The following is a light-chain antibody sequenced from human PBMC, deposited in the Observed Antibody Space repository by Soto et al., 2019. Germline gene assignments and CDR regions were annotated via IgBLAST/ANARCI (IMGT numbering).Light chain of an antibody. CDR3: LQDYNSPLT. V-gene: IGKV1-6*01. CDR1: QAIGND. CDR2: AAS. J-gene: IGKJ2*01. Sequence: AIQMTQSPSSLSASVGDRVTITCRASQAIGNDLTWYQQKPGKAPNLLIFAASSLQSGVPSRFSGSGSGTDFTLTISSLQPEDFATYYCLQDYNSPLTFGQGTKLEIK.